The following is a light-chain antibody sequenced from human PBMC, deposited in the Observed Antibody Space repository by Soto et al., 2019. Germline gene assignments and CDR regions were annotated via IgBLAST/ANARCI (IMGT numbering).Light chain of an antibody. V-gene: IGLV1-47*01. CDR3: AAWDDSLSGPHYV. CDR1: SSNIGSNY. J-gene: IGLJ1*01. CDR2: KNN. Sequence: VLTQPPSASGTPGQRVTISCSGSSSNIGSNYVYWYQQLPGTAPKLLIYKNNQRPSGVPDRFSGSKSGTSASLAISGLRSEDEADYYCAAWDDSLSGPHYVFGTGTKVTVL.